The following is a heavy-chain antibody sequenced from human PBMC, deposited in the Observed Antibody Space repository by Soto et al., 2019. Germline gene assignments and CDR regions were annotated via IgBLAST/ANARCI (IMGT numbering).Heavy chain of an antibody. J-gene: IGHJ3*02. CDR3: ARLAGITMVRGDAFDI. V-gene: IGHV1-2*02. CDR1: GYTFTGYY. D-gene: IGHD3-10*01. Sequence: ASVKVSCKASGYTFTGYYMHWVRQAPGQGLEWMGWINPNSGGTNYAQKFQGRVTMTRDTSISTAYVELSRLRSDDTAVYYCARLAGITMVRGDAFDIWGQGTMVTVSS. CDR2: INPNSGGT.